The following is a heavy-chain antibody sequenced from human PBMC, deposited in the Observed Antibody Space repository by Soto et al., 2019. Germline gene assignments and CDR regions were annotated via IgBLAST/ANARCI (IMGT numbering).Heavy chain of an antibody. CDR3: AKPPGGGASSGRVWFDL. CDR2: ISGSGGST. Sequence: GGSLRLSCAASGFTFSSYAMSWVRQAPGKGLEWVSAISGSGGSTYYADSVKGRFTISRDNSKNTLYLQMNSLRAEDTAVYYCAKPPGGGASSGRVWFDLWGRGTLVTVSS. CDR1: GFTFSSYA. D-gene: IGHD6-19*01. V-gene: IGHV3-23*01. J-gene: IGHJ2*01.